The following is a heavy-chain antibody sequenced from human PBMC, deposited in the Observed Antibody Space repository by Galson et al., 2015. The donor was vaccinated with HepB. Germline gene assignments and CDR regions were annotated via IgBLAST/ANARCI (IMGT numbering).Heavy chain of an antibody. CDR2: ISSTSSNT. V-gene: IGHV3-11*03. D-gene: IGHD3-10*01. CDR3: ARMYGCGSILWFGELLYSRGMDV. Sequence: SLRLSYAASGFTFSDHYMSLIRQAPLHGLEWVSYISSTSSNTSYAHSLKGRFTISKDNTKNSLYLQMNSLRAANTAVYYCARMYGCGSILWFGELLYSRGMDVWRQGTTVTVSS. J-gene: IGHJ6*02. CDR1: GFTFSDHY.